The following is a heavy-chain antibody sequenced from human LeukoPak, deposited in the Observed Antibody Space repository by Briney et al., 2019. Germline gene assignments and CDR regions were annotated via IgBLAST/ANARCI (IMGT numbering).Heavy chain of an antibody. V-gene: IGHV1-46*01. D-gene: IGHD5-18*01. CDR2: INPRGGSA. CDR3: ARGGYSYGRSGVHLDY. CDR1: GYTLTRHS. Sequence: ASVKVSCMASGYTLTRHSMHWVRQAPGQGLEWMGIINPRGGSASYAQKFQGRVTMTRDTSTSAVYMELSSLRSEDTAVYYCARGGYSYGRSGVHLDYGGQGTLVTVSS. J-gene: IGHJ4*02.